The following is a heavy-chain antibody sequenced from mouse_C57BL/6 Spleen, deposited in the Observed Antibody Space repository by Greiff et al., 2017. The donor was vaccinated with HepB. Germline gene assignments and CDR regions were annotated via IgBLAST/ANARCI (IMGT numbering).Heavy chain of an antibody. Sequence: EVQRVESGGGLVKPGGSLKLSCAASGFTFSSYAMSWVRQTPEKRLEWVATISDGGSYTYYPDNVKGRFTISRDNAKNNLYLQMSHLKSEDTAMYYCAREGIVTTYFDYWGQGTTLTVSS. J-gene: IGHJ2*01. CDR3: AREGIVTTYFDY. CDR1: GFTFSSYA. V-gene: IGHV5-4*01. D-gene: IGHD2-5*01. CDR2: ISDGGSYT.